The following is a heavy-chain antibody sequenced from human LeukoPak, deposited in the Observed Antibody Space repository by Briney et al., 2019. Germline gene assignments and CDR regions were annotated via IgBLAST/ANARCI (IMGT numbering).Heavy chain of an antibody. V-gene: IGHV1-8*01. D-gene: IGHD4-23*01. J-gene: IGHJ4*02. Sequence: GASVKVSCQPSRYTFRSYEINWVPQAPGQGLEWVGWIHPNSGKTGYAQKFQGRVTMTRDTSTETAFMELSSLKFDDTAIFYCARGHYGGNRYFDIWGQGTLVTVSS. CDR3: ARGHYGGNRYFDI. CDR1: RYTFRSYE. CDR2: IHPNSGKT.